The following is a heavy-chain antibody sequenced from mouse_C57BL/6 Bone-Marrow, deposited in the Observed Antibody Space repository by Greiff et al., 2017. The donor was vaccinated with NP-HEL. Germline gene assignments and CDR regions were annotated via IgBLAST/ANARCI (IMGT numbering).Heavy chain of an antibody. CDR2: IDPETGGT. D-gene: IGHD1-1*01. J-gene: IGHJ2*01. CDR3: TREWEYYGSRWYFDY. V-gene: IGHV1-15*01. Sequence: QVQLQQSGAELVRPGASVTLSCKASGYTFTDYEMHWVKQTPVHGLEWIGAIDPETGGTAYNQKFKGKAILTADKSSSTAYMELRSLTSEDSAVYYCTREWEYYGSRWYFDYWGQGTTLTVSS. CDR1: GYTFTDYE.